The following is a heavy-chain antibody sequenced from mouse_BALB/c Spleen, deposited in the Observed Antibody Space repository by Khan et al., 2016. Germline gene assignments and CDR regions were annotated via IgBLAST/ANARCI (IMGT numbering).Heavy chain of an antibody. CDR3: RRGVTTVVDYFDY. V-gene: IGHV5-6-5*01. D-gene: IGHD1-1*01. CDR2: ISSGGTT. Sequence: EVELVESGGGLVKPGGSLKLSCAASGFTFSSYAMSWVRQTPEKRLEWVASISSGGTTFYPDSLKGRFTISRDNARNILYLQMSSLRSEDTAMYYCRRGVTTVVDYFDYWGQGTTLTVSS. CDR1: GFTFSSYA. J-gene: IGHJ2*01.